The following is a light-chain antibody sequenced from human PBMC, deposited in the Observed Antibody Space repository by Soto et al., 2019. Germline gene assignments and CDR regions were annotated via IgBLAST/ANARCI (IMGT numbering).Light chain of an antibody. CDR2: EVS. CDR1: SSDVGGYNY. V-gene: IGLV2-14*01. Sequence: QSALTQPASVSWSPGQSITISCTGTSSDVGGYNYVSWYQQHPGKAPKLMIYEVSNRPSGVSDRFSGSRSGNTASLTISGRQAEEESDYYCISYTSSSTWVFGGGTKLTVL. CDR3: ISYTSSSTWV. J-gene: IGLJ3*02.